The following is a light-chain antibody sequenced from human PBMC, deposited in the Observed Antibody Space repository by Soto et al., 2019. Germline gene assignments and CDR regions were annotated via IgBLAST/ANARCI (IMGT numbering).Light chain of an antibody. Sequence: QLTQSPSSLSASVGDRVTITCQSSQDISKFLNWYQKKPGKAPKLVIYDASNLETGVPTRLSGSGSGTDFTFTIICLQTEDVATYYCQVFDYLRHSFAEGALLEI. CDR3: QVFDYLRHS. J-gene: IGKJ5*01. CDR2: DAS. V-gene: IGKV1-33*01. CDR1: QDISKF.